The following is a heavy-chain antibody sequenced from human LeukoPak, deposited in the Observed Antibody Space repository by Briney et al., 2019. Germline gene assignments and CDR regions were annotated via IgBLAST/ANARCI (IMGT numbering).Heavy chain of an antibody. CDR1: GRTLRSYD. V-gene: IGHV1-69*05. Sequence: SSVKASCKACGRTLRSYDISWVRQAPGQGLEWMGGIIPIFGTANYAQKFQGRVTITTDESTSTAYMELSSLRSEVTAVYYCARGPELERFDYWGQGTLVTVSS. J-gene: IGHJ4*02. CDR3: ARGPELERFDY. D-gene: IGHD1-1*01. CDR2: IIPIFGTA.